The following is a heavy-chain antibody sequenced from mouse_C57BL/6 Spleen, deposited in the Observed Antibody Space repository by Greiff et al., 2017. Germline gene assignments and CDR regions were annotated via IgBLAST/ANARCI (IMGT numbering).Heavy chain of an antibody. V-gene: IGHV1-81*01. CDR2: IYPRSGNT. D-gene: IGHD1-1*01. CDR3: ARGSTVVAPHYFDY. CDR1: GYTFTSYG. Sequence: VQLQQSGAELARPGASVKLSCKASGYTFTSYGISWVKQRTGQGLEWIGEIYPRSGNTYYNEKFKGKATLTADKSSSTAYMELRSLTSEDSAVYFCARGSTVVAPHYFDYWGQGTTLTVSS. J-gene: IGHJ2*01.